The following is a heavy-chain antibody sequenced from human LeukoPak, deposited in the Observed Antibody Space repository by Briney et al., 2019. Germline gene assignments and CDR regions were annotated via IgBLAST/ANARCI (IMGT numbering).Heavy chain of an antibody. J-gene: IGHJ3*02. V-gene: IGHV5-10-1*01. CDR1: GYSFTSYW. CDR3: ARDSTYYYGSGRANDAFDI. CDR2: IDPSDSYT. D-gene: IGHD3-10*01. Sequence: GESLKISCKGSGYSFTSYWIGWVRQMPGKGLEWMGRIDPSDSYTNYSPSFQGHVTISADKSISTAYLQWSSLKASDTAMYYCARDSTYYYGSGRANDAFDIWGQGTMVTVSS.